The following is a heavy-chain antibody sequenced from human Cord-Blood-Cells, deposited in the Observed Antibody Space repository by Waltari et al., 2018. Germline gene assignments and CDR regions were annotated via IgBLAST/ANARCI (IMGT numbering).Heavy chain of an antibody. V-gene: IGHV1-69*09. CDR2: IIPILGIA. D-gene: IGHD5-12*01. CDR3: ASPMGYSGYDYFDY. Sequence: QVQRVQSGAEVKKPGCSVKVSCKASGGTFSTYAISWVRQAPGQGLEWMVRIIPILGIANYAQKCQGRVTITADKSTSTAYMELSSLRSEDTAVYYCASPMGYSGYDYFDYWGQGTLVTVSS. CDR1: GGTFSTYA. J-gene: IGHJ4*02.